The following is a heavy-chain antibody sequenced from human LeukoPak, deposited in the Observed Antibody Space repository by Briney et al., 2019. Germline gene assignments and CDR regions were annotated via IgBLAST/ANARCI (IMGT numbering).Heavy chain of an antibody. Sequence: ASVKVSCKASGYTFTGYYMHWVRQAPGQGLEWMGWINPNSGGTNYAQKFQGRVTMTRDTSISTAYMELSRLRSDDTAVYYCARDFSSGWYYYCYYMDVWGKGTTVTVSS. CDR3: ARDFSSGWYYYCYYMDV. D-gene: IGHD6-19*01. CDR1: GYTFTGYY. J-gene: IGHJ6*03. CDR2: INPNSGGT. V-gene: IGHV1-2*02.